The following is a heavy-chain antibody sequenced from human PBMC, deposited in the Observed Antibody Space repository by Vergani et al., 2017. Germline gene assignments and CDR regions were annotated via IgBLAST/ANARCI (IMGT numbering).Heavy chain of an antibody. CDR2: IYTSGST. CDR1: GGSISSGSYY. CDR3: AREGRYCSRNSGRVGLGLLD. J-gene: IGHJ1*01. Sequence: QVQLQESGPGLVKPSQTLSLTCTVSGGSISSGSYYLRWIRHPAGKGLEWIGRIYTSGSTNHNPSLKSRVTIAVDTSKHQFSLKLSSVTAADTAVYYCAREGRYCSRNSGRVGLGLLDWGQGTLVTVSS. V-gene: IGHV4-61*02. D-gene: IGHD2-2*01.